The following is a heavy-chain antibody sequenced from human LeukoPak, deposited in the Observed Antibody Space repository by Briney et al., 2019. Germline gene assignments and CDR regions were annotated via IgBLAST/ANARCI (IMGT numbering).Heavy chain of an antibody. CDR1: GFTFSSYA. V-gene: IGHV3-23*01. J-gene: IGHJ4*02. D-gene: IGHD6-19*01. CDR2: ISGSGANT. Sequence: PAGGSLRLSCVASGFTFSSYAKAWVRQAPGKGLEWVSGISGSGANTWYADSVKGRLTISRDNSKNTLYLHMNSLRAEDTALYYCAKVPSGCYACDFDNWGQGTLVTVSS. CDR3: AKVPSGCYACDFDN.